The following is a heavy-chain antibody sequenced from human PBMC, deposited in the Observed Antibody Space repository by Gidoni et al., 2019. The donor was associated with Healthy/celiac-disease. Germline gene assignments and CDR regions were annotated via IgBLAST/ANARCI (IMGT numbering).Heavy chain of an antibody. Sequence: VQLVESGGGLVKPGGSIRLSGAASGFTFRNAWMSWVRQAPGKGLEWVGRIKSKTDGGTTDYAAPLKGRFTISRDDSKNTLYLQMNSLKTEDTAVYYCTTVEDDFWSGYSDYWGQGTLVTVSS. CDR2: IKSKTDGGTT. D-gene: IGHD3-3*01. CDR1: GFTFRNAW. J-gene: IGHJ4*02. V-gene: IGHV3-15*01. CDR3: TTVEDDFWSGYSDY.